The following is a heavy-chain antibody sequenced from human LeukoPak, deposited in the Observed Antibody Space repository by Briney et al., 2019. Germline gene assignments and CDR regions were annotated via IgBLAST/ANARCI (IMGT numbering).Heavy chain of an antibody. J-gene: IGHJ4*02. CDR3: TTGYGDWDY. V-gene: IGHV3-15*01. D-gene: IGHD4-17*01. CDR1: GFTFNNAW. CDR2: IKSKTNGGTT. Sequence: GGSLRLSCAASGFTFNNAWMSWVRQAPGKGLEWVGRIKSKTNGGTTDYAAPVKGRFTISRDDSQNTLYLEMNSLKTEDTAVYHCTTGYGDWDYWGQGTLVTVSS.